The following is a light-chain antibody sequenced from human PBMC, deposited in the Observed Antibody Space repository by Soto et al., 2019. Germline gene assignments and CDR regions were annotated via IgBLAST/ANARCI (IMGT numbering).Light chain of an antibody. CDR3: QQYNSPST. V-gene: IGKV1-5*01. CDR2: DAS. J-gene: IGKJ1*01. Sequence: DIQMTQSPSTLSASVGDRVTITCRASQSISSWLAWYQQKPGKAPKLLIYDASTLESGVPSRFSGSGSGTEFTLTISCLQPDDFATYYCQQYNSPSTFGQGTKVEIK. CDR1: QSISSW.